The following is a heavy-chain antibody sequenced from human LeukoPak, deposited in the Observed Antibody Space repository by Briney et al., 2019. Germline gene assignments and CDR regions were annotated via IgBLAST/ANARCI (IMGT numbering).Heavy chain of an antibody. CDR1: GFTFSSYA. V-gene: IGHV3-23*01. Sequence: GGSLRLSCAASGFTFSSYAMSWVRQAPGKGLEWVSAISGSGGSTYYADSVKGRFAISRDNSKNTLYLQMNSLRAEDTAVYYCANTPGIAADKYGMDVWGQGTTVTVSS. J-gene: IGHJ6*02. D-gene: IGHD6-13*01. CDR2: ISGSGGST. CDR3: ANTPGIAADKYGMDV.